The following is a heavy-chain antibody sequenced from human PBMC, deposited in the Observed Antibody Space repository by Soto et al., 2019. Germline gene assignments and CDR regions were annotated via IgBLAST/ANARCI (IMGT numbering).Heavy chain of an antibody. CDR2: ISYSGST. CDR1: GGSVSSGSYY. CDR3: ATDLVAEACGHYYYYGSDD. V-gene: IGHV4-61*01. D-gene: IGHD2-21*01. Sequence: SETMSLTCTVSGGSVSSGSYYWTWIRQPPGKGLEWIGYISYSGSTYYNPALKSRVTISEDTSKTQFSLKLSFVIAADAAVYYCATDLVAEACGHYYYYGSDDGDQGTSVTVSS. J-gene: IGHJ6*02.